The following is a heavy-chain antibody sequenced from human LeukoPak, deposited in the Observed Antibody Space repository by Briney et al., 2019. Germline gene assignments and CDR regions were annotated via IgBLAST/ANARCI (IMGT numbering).Heavy chain of an antibody. CDR3: ASSLYYYDSSGYDYYYGMDV. Sequence: SVKVSCKASGGTFSSYAISWVRQAPGQGLEWMGGIIPIFCTANYAQKFQGRVTITADESTSTAYMELSSLRSKDTAVYYCASSLYYYDSSGYDYYYGMDVWGQGTTVTVSS. D-gene: IGHD3-22*01. CDR1: GGTFSSYA. J-gene: IGHJ6*02. CDR2: IIPIFCTA. V-gene: IGHV1-69*13.